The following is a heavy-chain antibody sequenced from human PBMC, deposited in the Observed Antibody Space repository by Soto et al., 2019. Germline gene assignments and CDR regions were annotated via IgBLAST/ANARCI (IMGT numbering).Heavy chain of an antibody. CDR1: GFTFSSYD. V-gene: IGHV3-13*04. D-gene: IGHD3-3*01. Sequence: PGGSLRLSCAAAGFTFSSYDMHWVRQATGKGLEWVSAIGTAGDTYYPGSVKGRFTISRENAKNSLYLQMNSLRAGDTAVYYCVRWGGYYYNYYSGMDVCGEGTTVTLSS. J-gene: IGHJ6*04. CDR3: VRWGGYYYNYYSGMDV. CDR2: IGTAGDT.